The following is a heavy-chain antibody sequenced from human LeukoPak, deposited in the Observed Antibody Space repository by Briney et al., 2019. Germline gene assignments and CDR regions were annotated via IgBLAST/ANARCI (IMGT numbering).Heavy chain of an antibody. Sequence: GGSLRLSCAASGFTFSSSSMNSVRQAPGRGLGWVAFIRYDGSNKYYADSVKGRFTISRDNSKNTLYLQMNRQRAEDTAVYYCAKDSSKPYDFWSGRFSYYYYYMDVWGKGTTVTVSS. CDR2: IRYDGSNK. D-gene: IGHD3-3*01. CDR3: AKDSSKPYDFWSGRFSYYYYYMDV. CDR1: GFTFSSSS. V-gene: IGHV3-30*02. J-gene: IGHJ6*03.